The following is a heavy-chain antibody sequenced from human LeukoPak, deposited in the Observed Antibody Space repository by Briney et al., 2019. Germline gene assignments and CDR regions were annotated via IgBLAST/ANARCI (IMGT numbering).Heavy chain of an antibody. CDR2: INHSGST. V-gene: IGHV4-34*01. CDR3: ARGQNSYYGRSTHYYFDY. D-gene: IGHD3-10*01. J-gene: IGHJ4*02. Sequence: PSETLSLTCAVYGGSFSGYYWSWIRQPPGKGLEWIGEINHSGSTNYNPSLKSRVTISVDTSKNQFSLKLSSVTAADTAVYYCARGQNSYYGRSTHYYFDYWGQGTLVTVSS. CDR1: GGSFSGYY.